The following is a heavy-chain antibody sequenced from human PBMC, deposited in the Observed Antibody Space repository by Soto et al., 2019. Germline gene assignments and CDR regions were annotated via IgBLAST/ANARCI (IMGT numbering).Heavy chain of an antibody. V-gene: IGHV4-34*01. CDR3: ATYFFGSGNYNRNDY. Sequence: PSETLSLTCVIYGGSFSDYYWHWIRQSPGKGLEWIGEINHTGNTKYNPSLNSRVTISVDTSKIQFSLKLSSVTAADTAVYYCATYFFGSGNYNRNDYWGQGTLVTVSS. CDR1: GGSFSDYY. CDR2: INHTGNT. J-gene: IGHJ4*02. D-gene: IGHD1-26*01.